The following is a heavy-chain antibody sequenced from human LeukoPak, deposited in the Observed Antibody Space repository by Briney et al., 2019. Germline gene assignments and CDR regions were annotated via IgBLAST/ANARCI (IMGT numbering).Heavy chain of an antibody. V-gene: IGHV3-74*01. J-gene: IGHJ4*02. CDR2: INSDGINT. CDR1: GFTFSNYW. Sequence: GGSLRLSCAASGFTFSNYWMHWVRQAPGKGLVWVSRINSDGINTSYADSVKGRFTISRDNAKNSLYLQMNSLRAEDTALYYCAKGYYYDSSGPYYFDYWGQGTLVTVSS. D-gene: IGHD3-22*01. CDR3: AKGYYYDSSGPYYFDY.